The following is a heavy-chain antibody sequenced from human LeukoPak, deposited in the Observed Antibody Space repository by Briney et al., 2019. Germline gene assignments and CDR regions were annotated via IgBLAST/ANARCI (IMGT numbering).Heavy chain of an antibody. D-gene: IGHD3-22*01. CDR2: TYYSGST. V-gene: IGHV4-61*01. Sequence: SETLSLTCTVSGGSVSSGCYYWSWIRHPPGKGLEGSGYTYYSGSTNYNPSLKSRVTISVDTSKNQFSLKLSSVTAADTAVYYCARGTYDSSGYYLPSYFDYWGQGTLVTVSS. CDR3: ARGTYDSSGYYLPSYFDY. CDR1: GGSVSSGCYY. J-gene: IGHJ4*02.